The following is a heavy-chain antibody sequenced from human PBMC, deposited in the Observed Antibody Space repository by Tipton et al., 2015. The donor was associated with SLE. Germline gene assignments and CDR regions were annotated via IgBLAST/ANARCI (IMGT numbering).Heavy chain of an antibody. Sequence: LRLSCTVSGGSISSYYWRWIRQPPGKGLEWIGYIYYSGSTNYNPSLKSRVTISVDTSKNQFSLKLSSVTAADTAVYYCARGPIRGAFDIWGQGTMVTVAS. CDR2: IYYSGST. J-gene: IGHJ3*02. CDR1: GGSISSYY. CDR3: ARGPIRGAFDI. V-gene: IGHV4-59*01.